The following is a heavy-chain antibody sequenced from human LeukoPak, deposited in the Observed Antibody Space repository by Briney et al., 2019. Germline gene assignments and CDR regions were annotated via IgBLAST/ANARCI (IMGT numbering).Heavy chain of an antibody. D-gene: IGHD4-11*01. Sequence: GGSLRLSCAASGFTFSSYEMNWVRQAPGKGLEWVSGINWNGGSTGYADSVKGRFTISRDNAKNSLYLQMNSLRAEDTALYYCARGGSTTVTTYVDYWGQGTLVTVSS. V-gene: IGHV3-20*04. CDR3: ARGGSTTVTTYVDY. CDR1: GFTFSSYE. J-gene: IGHJ4*02. CDR2: INWNGGST.